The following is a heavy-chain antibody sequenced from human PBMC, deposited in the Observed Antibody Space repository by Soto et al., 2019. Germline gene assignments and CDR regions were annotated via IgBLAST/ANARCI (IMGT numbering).Heavy chain of an antibody. Sequence: EVQLLESGGGLVQPGGSLRLSCAASGFTFSISAMSWVRQAPGKGLEWVSAISSGGGTYYADSVKGRFTISRDNSKNTLFLQMNSLTAEDTAVYYCASGYLRNCDFGGQGTLVTVSS. D-gene: IGHD3-22*01. J-gene: IGHJ4*02. CDR1: GFTFSISA. CDR2: ISSGGGT. V-gene: IGHV3-23*01. CDR3: ASGYLRNCDF.